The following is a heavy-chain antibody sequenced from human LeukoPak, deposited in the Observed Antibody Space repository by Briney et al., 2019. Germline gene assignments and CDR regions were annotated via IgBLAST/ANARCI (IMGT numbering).Heavy chain of an antibody. CDR2: ISGSGGST. CDR1: GFTFSSYA. CDR3: AKEENDFWSGYGNWFDP. D-gene: IGHD3-3*01. J-gene: IGHJ5*02. V-gene: IGHV3-23*01. Sequence: PGGSLRLSCAASGFTFSSYAMSWVRQAXXXXXXXXSAISGSGGSTYYADSVKGRFTISRDNSKNTLYLQMNSLRAEDTAVYYCAKEENDFWSGYGNWFDPWGQGTLVTVSS.